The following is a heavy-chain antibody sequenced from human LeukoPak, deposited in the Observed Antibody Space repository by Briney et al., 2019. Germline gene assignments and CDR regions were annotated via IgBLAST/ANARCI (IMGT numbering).Heavy chain of an antibody. CDR1: GFTFSSYA. Sequence: PGGSLRLSCAASGFTFSSYAMSWVRQAPGKGLEWVSSISVSGDRIFYVDSVKGRFTISRDNSKNTLFLQMCSLRAEDTAVYYCAKARYGDNISDGFDTWGQGTMVTVSS. J-gene: IGHJ3*02. CDR3: AKARYGDNISDGFDT. D-gene: IGHD4-17*01. CDR2: ISVSGDRI. V-gene: IGHV3-23*01.